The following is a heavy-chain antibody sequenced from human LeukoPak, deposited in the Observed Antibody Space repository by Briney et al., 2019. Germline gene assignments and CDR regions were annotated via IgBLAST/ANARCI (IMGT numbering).Heavy chain of an antibody. Sequence: GGSLRLSCAASGFTFSIYWMSWVRQAPGKGLEWVANIKQDGSEKYYVDSVKGRFTISRDNAKNSLYLQMNSLRAEDTAVYYCASKGRYFDWLTPPHYWGQGTLVTVSS. V-gene: IGHV3-7*01. CDR3: ASKGRYFDWLTPPHY. J-gene: IGHJ4*02. CDR2: IKQDGSEK. CDR1: GFTFSIYW. D-gene: IGHD3-9*01.